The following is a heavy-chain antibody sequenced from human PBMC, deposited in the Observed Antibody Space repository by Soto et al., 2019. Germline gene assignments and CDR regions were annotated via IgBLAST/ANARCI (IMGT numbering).Heavy chain of an antibody. Sequence: EVQLVESGGGLVQPGGSLRLSCAASGFTVSSNYMSWVRQAPGKGLEWVSVIYSGGSTYYADSVKGRFTISRHNSKNTLYLQMNSLRAEDTAVYYCASNPGEDYGLYYYYMDVWGKGTTVTVFS. CDR1: GFTVSSNY. CDR2: IYSGGST. V-gene: IGHV3-53*04. CDR3: ASNPGEDYGLYYYYMDV. D-gene: IGHD4-17*01. J-gene: IGHJ6*03.